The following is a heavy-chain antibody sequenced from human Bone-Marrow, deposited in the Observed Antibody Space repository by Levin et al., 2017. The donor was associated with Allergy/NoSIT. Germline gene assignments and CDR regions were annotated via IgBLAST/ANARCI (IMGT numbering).Heavy chain of an antibody. V-gene: IGHV3-30*18. J-gene: IGHJ4*02. D-gene: IGHD5-12*01. CDR1: GFTFSSHA. CDR3: AKEREMWLRLALVDF. CDR2: ISYDGSYK. Sequence: GGSLRLSCAASGFTFSSHALHWVRQAPGKGLEWVALISYDGSYKYHTDSVQGRFTISRDNSKSTLYLQMNSLRIEDTAVYYCAKEREMWLRLALVDFWGQGTLVTVSS.